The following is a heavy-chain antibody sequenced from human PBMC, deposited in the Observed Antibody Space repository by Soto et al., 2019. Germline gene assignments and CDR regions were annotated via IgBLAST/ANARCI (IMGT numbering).Heavy chain of an antibody. CDR3: ARDRAVSARGSFDY. V-gene: IGHV4-4*02. J-gene: IGHJ4*02. CDR2: IYHSGST. Sequence: QVQLQESGPGLVEPSGTLSLTCAVSGGSVSDTNWWSWVRQPPGKGLEWIGEIYHSGSTYYNPSLKSRVTISVDKSKNQFSLRLNSVTAADKAVYFCARDRAVSARGSFDYWGQGTLVTVSS. D-gene: IGHD6-19*01. CDR1: GGSVSDTNW.